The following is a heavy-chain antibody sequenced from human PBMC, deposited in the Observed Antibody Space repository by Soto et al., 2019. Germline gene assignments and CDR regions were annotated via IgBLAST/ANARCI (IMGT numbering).Heavy chain of an antibody. D-gene: IGHD4-4*01. CDR2: IIPILGIA. V-gene: IGHV1-69*02. CDR3: ATDMTPAPYYFDY. J-gene: IGHJ4*02. Sequence: ASVKVSCKASGGTFSSYTISWVRQAPGQGLEWMGRIIPILGIANYAQKFQGRVTITADKSTSTAYMELNSLRSEDTAVYYCATDMTPAPYYFDYWGQGTLVTVSS. CDR1: GGTFSSYT.